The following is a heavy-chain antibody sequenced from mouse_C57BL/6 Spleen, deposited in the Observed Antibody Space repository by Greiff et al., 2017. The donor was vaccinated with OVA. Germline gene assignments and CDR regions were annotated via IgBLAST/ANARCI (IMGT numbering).Heavy chain of an antibody. Sequence: VQRVESGAELVKPGASVKISCKASGYAFSSYWMNWVKQRPGKGLEWIGQIYPGDGDTNYNGKFKGKATLTADKSSSTAYMQLSSLTSEDSAVYFCARREDYGPHWYFDVWGTGTTVTVSS. CDR3: ARREDYGPHWYFDV. CDR2: IYPGDGDT. CDR1: GYAFSSYW. J-gene: IGHJ1*03. D-gene: IGHD2-4*01. V-gene: IGHV1-80*01.